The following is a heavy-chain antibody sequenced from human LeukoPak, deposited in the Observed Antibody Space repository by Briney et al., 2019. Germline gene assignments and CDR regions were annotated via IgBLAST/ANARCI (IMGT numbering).Heavy chain of an antibody. D-gene: IGHD4-17*01. CDR1: GFPFDKAW. Sequence: PGGSLKLSCAASGFPFDKAWMTWVRQAPGKRLEWVSAISGSGGSTYYADSVKGRFTISRVNSKNTLYLQMNSLRAEDTAVYYCAKGYGDYGYWGQGTLVTVSS. V-gene: IGHV3-23*01. CDR2: ISGSGGST. CDR3: AKGYGDYGY. J-gene: IGHJ4*02.